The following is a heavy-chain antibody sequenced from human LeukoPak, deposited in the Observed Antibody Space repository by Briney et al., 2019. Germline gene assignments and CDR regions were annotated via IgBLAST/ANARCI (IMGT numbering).Heavy chain of an antibody. CDR2: IYRSGST. J-gene: IGHJ5*02. V-gene: IGHV4-4*02. Sequence: SETLSLTCVVSGGSISSSNWWSWVRQPPGKGLEWIGEIYRSGSTNYNPSLKSRVTISVDKSKNQFSLKLDSVTAADTAVYFCARDYDSRASSWGQGTLVTVSS. D-gene: IGHD3-22*01. CDR3: ARDYDSRASS. CDR1: GGSISSSNW.